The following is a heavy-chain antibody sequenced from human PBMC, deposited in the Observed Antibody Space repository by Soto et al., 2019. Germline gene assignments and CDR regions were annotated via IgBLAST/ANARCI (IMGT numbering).Heavy chain of an antibody. CDR3: ARDQLDRLRPRETRYFDL. CDR1: GYTFTSYG. V-gene: IGHV1-18*01. CDR2: ISAYNGNT. D-gene: IGHD3-3*01. J-gene: IGHJ4*02. Sequence: QVQLVQSGAEVKKPGASVKVSCKASGYTFTSYGISWVRQAPGQGLEWMGWISAYNGNTNYAQKLQGRVTMTTDTSTSTAYMELRSLRSDDTAVYYCARDQLDRLRPRETRYFDLWGQGTLVTVSS.